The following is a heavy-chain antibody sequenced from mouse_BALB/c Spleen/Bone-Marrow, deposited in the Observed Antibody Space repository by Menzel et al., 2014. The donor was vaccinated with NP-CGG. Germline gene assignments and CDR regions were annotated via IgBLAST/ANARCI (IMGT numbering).Heavy chain of an antibody. D-gene: IGHD1-1*01. CDR3: ANYYYGSSLFAY. CDR1: GFNIKDTY. V-gene: IGHV14-3*02. CDR2: IDPANGNT. J-gene: IGHJ3*01. Sequence: VQLQQSGAELVKPGDSVKLSCTASGFNIKDTYMHWVKQRPEQGLEWIGRIDPANGNTKYDPKFQGKATITADTSSNTAYLQLSSLTSEDTAVYYCANYYYGSSLFAYWGQGTLVTVSA.